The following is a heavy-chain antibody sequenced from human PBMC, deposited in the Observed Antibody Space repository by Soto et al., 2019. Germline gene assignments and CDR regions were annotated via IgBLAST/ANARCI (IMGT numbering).Heavy chain of an antibody. CDR1: GGTXSSYA. Sequence: SXKVSFKAAGGTXSSYAISLVRQAPGQGLEWMGGIIPIFGTANYAQKFQGRVTITADKSTRTAYMELSSMRSEDTAVYYCARAYYDSSGYPVVDYWGQGTLGTVS. CDR3: ARAYYDSSGYPVVDY. V-gene: IGHV1-69*06. J-gene: IGHJ4*02. CDR2: IIPIFGTA. D-gene: IGHD3-22*01.